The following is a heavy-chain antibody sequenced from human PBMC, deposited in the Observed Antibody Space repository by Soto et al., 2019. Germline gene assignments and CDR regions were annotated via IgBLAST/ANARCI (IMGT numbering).Heavy chain of an antibody. CDR1: GFTFSSYW. V-gene: IGHV3-7*01. Sequence: GGSLRLSCAASGFTFSSYWMSWVRQAPGKGLEWVANIKLDGSEKYYVDSVTGRFTISRDNAKYSLYLQMNSLRADDTAVHCCARDRVTMVRGVIPYYYYCMDVCERGSTV. CDR3: ARDRVTMVRGVIPYYYYCMDV. D-gene: IGHD3-10*01. CDR2: IKLDGSEK. J-gene: IGHJ6*01.